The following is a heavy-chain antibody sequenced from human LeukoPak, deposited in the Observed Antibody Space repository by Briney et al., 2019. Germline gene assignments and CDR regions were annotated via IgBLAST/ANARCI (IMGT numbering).Heavy chain of an antibody. J-gene: IGHJ4*02. D-gene: IGHD1-1*01. CDR2: IYYSGST. CDR1: VGSISSYY. V-gene: IGHV4-59*01. Sequence: SESLSLTCTVSVGSISSYYWSWIRQPPGKGLEWIGYIYYSGSTNYNPSLKSRVTISVDTSKNQFSLKLSSVTAADTAVYYCARGGYLFDYWGQGTLVTVSS. CDR3: ARGGYLFDY.